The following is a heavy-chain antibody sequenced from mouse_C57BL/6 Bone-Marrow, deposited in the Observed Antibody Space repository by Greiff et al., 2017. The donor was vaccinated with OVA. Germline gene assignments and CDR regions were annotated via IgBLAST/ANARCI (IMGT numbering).Heavy chain of an antibody. J-gene: IGHJ2*01. Sequence: QVQLQQPGAELVRPGTSVKLSCKASGYTFTNYWMHWVKQRPGQGLEWIGVIAPSDSYINYNQKFKGRATLTVDTSSSTAYMHLSSLTYEDSAVYCCTHYGCGHYLHYGGQGTALTVSA. D-gene: IGHD1-1*01. CDR2: IAPSDSYI. CDR1: GYTFTNYW. CDR3: THYGCGHYLHY. V-gene: IGHV1-59*01.